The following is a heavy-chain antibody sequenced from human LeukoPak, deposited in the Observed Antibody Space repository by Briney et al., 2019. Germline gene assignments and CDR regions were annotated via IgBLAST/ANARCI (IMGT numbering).Heavy chain of an antibody. CDR3: ARGSSIRYYDFWSGYFGDYYFDY. J-gene: IGHJ4*02. CDR2: MNPNSGNT. D-gene: IGHD3-3*01. Sequence: PLDPLTLSCTASGYTFTSYDINWVRQPTGQGLEWMGWMNPNSGNTGYAQKFQGRVTITRNTSISTAYMELSSLSSEDTAVYYCARGSSIRYYDFWSGYFGDYYFDYRGQGTLVTVSS. CDR1: GYTFTSYD. V-gene: IGHV1-8*03.